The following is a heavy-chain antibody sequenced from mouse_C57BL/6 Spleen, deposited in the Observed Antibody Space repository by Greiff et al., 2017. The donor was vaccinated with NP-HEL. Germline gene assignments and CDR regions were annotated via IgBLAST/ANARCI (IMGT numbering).Heavy chain of an antibody. CDR2: ISSGGSYT. V-gene: IGHV5-6*01. CDR3: ARQVVARYFDV. CDR1: GFTFSSYG. J-gene: IGHJ1*01. Sequence: EVKLVESGGDLVKPGGSLKLSCAASGFTFSSYGMSWVRQTPDKRLEWVATISSGGSYTYYPDSVKGRFTISRDNAKNTLYLQMSSLKSEDTAMYYCARQVVARYFDVWGPGTTVTVSS. D-gene: IGHD1-1*01.